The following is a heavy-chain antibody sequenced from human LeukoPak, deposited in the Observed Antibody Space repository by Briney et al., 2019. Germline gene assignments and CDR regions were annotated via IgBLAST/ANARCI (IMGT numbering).Heavy chain of an antibody. CDR3: ARLPHFDWLAPRLDY. CDR1: GGSISSSSYY. CDR2: IYYSGST. Sequence: SETLSLTCTVSGGSISSSSYYWGWIRQPPGKGLEWIGSIYYSGSTYYNPSLKSRVTISVDTSKNQFSLKLSSVTAADTAVYCCARLPHFDWLAPRLDYWGQGTLVTVSS. D-gene: IGHD3-9*01. V-gene: IGHV4-39*01. J-gene: IGHJ4*02.